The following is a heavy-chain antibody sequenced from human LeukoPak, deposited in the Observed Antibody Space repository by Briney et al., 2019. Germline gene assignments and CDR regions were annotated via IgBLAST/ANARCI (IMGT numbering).Heavy chain of an antibody. J-gene: IGHJ4*02. D-gene: IGHD3/OR15-3a*01. Sequence: GGSLRLSCAVSGITLNNYGMTWVRQAPGKGLEWVAGISDSGGSTKYADSVKGRFTISRDNPKNTLYLQMNSLRAEDTAVYFCAKRGVVIRVILVGFHKEAYYFESWGQGALITVSS. V-gene: IGHV3-23*01. CDR3: AKRGVVIRVILVGFHKEAYYFES. CDR1: GITLNNYG. CDR2: ISDSGGST.